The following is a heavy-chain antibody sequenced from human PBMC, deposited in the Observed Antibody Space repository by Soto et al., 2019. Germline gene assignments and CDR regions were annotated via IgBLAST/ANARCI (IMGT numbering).Heavy chain of an antibody. CDR3: GRLDDSGTVIDY. D-gene: IGHD1-26*01. V-gene: IGHV5-51*01. J-gene: IGHJ4*02. Sequence: GESLKISCEGSGYDFANYWIAWVRQMPGKGLEWMGIIFPDDSDTKYSPSFQGQVTISADRSISTAYLQWSSLKASDSAMYYCGRLDDSGTVIDYWGQGTLVTVSS. CDR2: IFPDDSDT. CDR1: GYDFANYW.